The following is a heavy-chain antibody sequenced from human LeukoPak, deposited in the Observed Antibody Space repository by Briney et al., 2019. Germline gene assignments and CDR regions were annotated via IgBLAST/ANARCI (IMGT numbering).Heavy chain of an antibody. J-gene: IGHJ3*01. Sequence: ASVKVSCKASGYTFTSNGFSWVRQAPGQGLEWMGWISAYNGNTNYAQKLQGRVTMTTDTSTSTAYMELRSLRSDDTAVYYCARFTANRDGYNLVPDAFDVWGQGTMVTVSS. D-gene: IGHD5-24*01. CDR2: ISAYNGNT. CDR1: GYTFTSNG. CDR3: ARFTANRDGYNLVPDAFDV. V-gene: IGHV1-18*01.